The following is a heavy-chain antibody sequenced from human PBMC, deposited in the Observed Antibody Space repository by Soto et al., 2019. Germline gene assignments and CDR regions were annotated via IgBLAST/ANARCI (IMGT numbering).Heavy chain of an antibody. CDR2: ISASGGRT. J-gene: IGHJ3*01. D-gene: IGHD1-26*01. V-gene: IGHV3-23*01. CDR1: GFTFSSYA. Sequence: GGSLRLSCAASGFTFSSYAMSWVRQAPGKGLEWVSGISASGGRTYYADSVKGRFTTSRDNSKNTMYLQMNSLRVEDTAVYKCAKDWDLLRAFDLWGQGTMVT. CDR3: AKDWDLLRAFDL.